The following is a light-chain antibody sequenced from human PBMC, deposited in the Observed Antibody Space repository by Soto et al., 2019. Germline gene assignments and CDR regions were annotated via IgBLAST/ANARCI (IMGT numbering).Light chain of an antibody. J-gene: IGLJ1*01. CDR1: SSDFGGYNY. CDR2: EVS. CDR3: SSYTSSFYV. V-gene: IGLV2-14*01. Sequence: QSARTQPASVSGSPGQWITISCTGTSSDFGGYNYVSWYQQHPGKAPKLMIYEVSNRPSGVSNRFSGSKSGNTASLTISGLQAEDEADYYCSSYTSSFYVFGTGTKVTVL.